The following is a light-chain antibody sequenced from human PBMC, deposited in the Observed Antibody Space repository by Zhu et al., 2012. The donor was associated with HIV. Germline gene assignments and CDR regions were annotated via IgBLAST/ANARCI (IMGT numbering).Light chain of an antibody. J-gene: IGKJ4*01. CDR2: DAT. CDR1: QSASIF. V-gene: IGKV3-11*01. Sequence: IVLTQSPATLSLSPGERATLSCRASQSASIFVAWYQQRPGQAPRLLIYDATKRATGIPARFSGSGFGTDFTLTISSLEPEDFALYYCQQRRNWPLTFGGGTRVGI. CDR3: QQRRNWPLT.